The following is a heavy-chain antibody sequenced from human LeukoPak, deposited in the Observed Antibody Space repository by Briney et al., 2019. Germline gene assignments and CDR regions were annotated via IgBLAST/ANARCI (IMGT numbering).Heavy chain of an antibody. CDR1: GYTFIAYY. D-gene: IGHD6-19*01. Sequence: ASVNVSCKASGYTFIAYYIHWVRQATGQGLEWMGWMNPNSANAGYSQKFQDRVTMTRSTSISTAYMELSSLRSEDTAVYYCARGAWSSSGYTALYYFDYWGQGTLVTVSS. V-gene: IGHV1-8*02. J-gene: IGHJ4*02. CDR2: MNPNSANA. CDR3: ARGAWSSSGYTALYYFDY.